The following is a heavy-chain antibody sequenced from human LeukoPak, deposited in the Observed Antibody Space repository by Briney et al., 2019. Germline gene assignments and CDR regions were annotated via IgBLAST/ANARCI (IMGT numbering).Heavy chain of an antibody. Sequence: SQTLSLTCTVSGGSISSGSYYWNWIRQPAGKGLEWIGRIYIGGTTNYNPSLKSRVTISVDTSKNQFSLKLSSVTATDTAVYYCARAPDGYNPNDAFDIWGQGTMVTVSS. V-gene: IGHV4-61*02. CDR3: ARAPDGYNPNDAFDI. CDR2: IYIGGTT. J-gene: IGHJ3*02. CDR1: GGSISSGSYY. D-gene: IGHD5-24*01.